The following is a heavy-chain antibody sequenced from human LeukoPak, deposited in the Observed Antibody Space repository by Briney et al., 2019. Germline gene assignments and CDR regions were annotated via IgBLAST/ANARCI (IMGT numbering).Heavy chain of an antibody. D-gene: IGHD4-11*01. J-gene: IGHJ4*02. CDR2: IWSDGTNS. Sequence: PGRSLRLSCATSGFTFSHYGMHWVRQARGKGLEWVAVIWSDGTNSFYGDPVKGGFTISRDNFQRTVYLQMNSLRAEDTAVYYCAKDAQRGFDYSNSLDKWGQGTLVTVSS. CDR3: AKDAQRGFDYSNSLDK. V-gene: IGHV3-33*06. CDR1: GFTFSHYG.